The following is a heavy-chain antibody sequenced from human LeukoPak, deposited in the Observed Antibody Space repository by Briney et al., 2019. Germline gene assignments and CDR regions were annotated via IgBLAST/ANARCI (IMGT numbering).Heavy chain of an antibody. CDR2: IYYSGST. V-gene: IGHV4-39*01. J-gene: IGHJ5*02. Sequence: SETLSPTSTVSGGSISSSSYYWGWIRQPPGKGLEWIGSIYYSGSTYYNPSLKSRVTISVDTSKNQFSLKLSSVTAADTAVYYCARLGQLPLFALRLYNWFDPWGQGTLVTVSS. CDR3: ARLGQLPLFALRLYNWFDP. D-gene: IGHD1-1*01. CDR1: GGSISSSSYY.